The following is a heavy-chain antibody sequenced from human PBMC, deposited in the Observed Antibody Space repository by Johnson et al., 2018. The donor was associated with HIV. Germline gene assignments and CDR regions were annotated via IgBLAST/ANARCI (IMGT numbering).Heavy chain of an antibody. D-gene: IGHD3-10*01. J-gene: IGHJ3*02. V-gene: IGHV3-11*04. CDR2: ISSSGSTI. Sequence: QVQLVESGGGLVKPGGSLRLSCAASGFTFSDYYMSWIRQAPGKGLEWVSYISSSGSTIYYADSVKGRFTISRDNAKNSLSLQMNSLRAEDTAVYYCAREAGSGSYSPWRPDAFDIWGQGTMVTVSS. CDR1: GFTFSDYY. CDR3: AREAGSGSYSPWRPDAFDI.